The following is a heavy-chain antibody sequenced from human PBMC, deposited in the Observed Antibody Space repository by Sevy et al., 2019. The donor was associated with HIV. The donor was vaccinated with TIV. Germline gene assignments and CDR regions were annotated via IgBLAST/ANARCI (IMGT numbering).Heavy chain of an antibody. CDR3: ARGKSGYGYGLDY. J-gene: IGHJ4*02. D-gene: IGHD5-18*01. CDR2: IYSHGST. CDR1: GFPVSSNY. Sequence: RGSLRLSCAASGFPVSSNYMSWVRQAPGKGLEWVSVIYSHGSTYHADSVKGRFTISRDNSKNTLYLQMNSLRVEDTAVYYCARGKSGYGYGLDYWGQGTLVTVSS. V-gene: IGHV3-66*01.